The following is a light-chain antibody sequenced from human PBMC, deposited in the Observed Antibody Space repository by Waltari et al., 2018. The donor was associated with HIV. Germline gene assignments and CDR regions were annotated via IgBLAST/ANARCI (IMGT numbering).Light chain of an antibody. V-gene: IGKV3-20*01. Sequence: EIVLTQSPGTLSLSPGGRATLTCWASETVNRNYLAWYQQKPGQASRLLIYGASSRATGIPDRFSGSGSGTGFTLAISRLESEDFAVYYCQQYGSSPGTFGQGTKLEIK. CDR3: QQYGSSPGT. CDR2: GAS. J-gene: IGKJ2*01. CDR1: ETVNRNY.